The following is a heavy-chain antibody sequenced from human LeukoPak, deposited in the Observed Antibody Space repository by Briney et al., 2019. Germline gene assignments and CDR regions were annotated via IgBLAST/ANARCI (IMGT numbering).Heavy chain of an antibody. V-gene: IGHV1-69*13. D-gene: IGHD1-20*01. Sequence: ASVKVSCKASGGTFSSYAISWVRQAPGQGLEWMGGIIPIFGTANYAQKFQGRVTITADESTSTAYMELSSLRSEDTAVYDCARFLYNWNPPHFDYWGQGTLVTVSS. CDR2: IIPIFGTA. CDR3: ARFLYNWNPPHFDY. CDR1: GGTFSSYA. J-gene: IGHJ4*02.